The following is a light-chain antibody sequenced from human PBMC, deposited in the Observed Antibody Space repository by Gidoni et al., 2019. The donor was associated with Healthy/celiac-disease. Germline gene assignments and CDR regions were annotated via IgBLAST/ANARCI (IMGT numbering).Light chain of an antibody. V-gene: IGKV2-28*01. CDR2: LGS. CDR3: RQAQQTPLT. J-gene: IGKJ4*02. Sequence: DIVMTRSPLSLPVTPGKPASISCRSSQSFLHSNGYNNLDWYLQKPGQSPQHLIYLGSNRAAGGPDRFSGSGSDTDVTLKISRVEAEDVGVYYCRQAQQTPLTFGGGTKVEIK. CDR1: QSFLHSNGYNN.